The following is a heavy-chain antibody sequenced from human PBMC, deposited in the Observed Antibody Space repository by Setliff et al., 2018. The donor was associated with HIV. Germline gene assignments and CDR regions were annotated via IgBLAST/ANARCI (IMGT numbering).Heavy chain of an antibody. Sequence: SETLSLTCTVSGGSISNYYWSWIRQPAEKGLEWIGRIYSSGRTNYNPSLKSRVTMSLDTSKNQFSLKLSSVTAADTAFYYCAREESTEDYGSGSFGPTFPPPLIYWGQGTLVTVSS. V-gene: IGHV4-4*07. CDR3: AREESTEDYGSGSFGPTFPPPLIY. CDR1: GGSISNYY. CDR2: IYSSGRT. D-gene: IGHD3-10*01. J-gene: IGHJ4*02.